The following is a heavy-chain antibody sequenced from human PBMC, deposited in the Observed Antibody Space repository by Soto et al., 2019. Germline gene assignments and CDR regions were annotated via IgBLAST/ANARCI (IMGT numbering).Heavy chain of an antibody. V-gene: IGHV3-23*01. Sequence: PGGPLLLSCPAAGVTFTSYGMGWVSQAPGKGLQWVSTIRGDGGQTHYPDSVKGRFSISRDNSKNTVYLQMDSLRAEDTAMYFCARDVGLDSDDFFAYWGQGTQVTVSS. CDR1: GVTFTSYG. CDR2: IRGDGGQT. D-gene: IGHD3-9*01. CDR3: ARDVGLDSDDFFAY. J-gene: IGHJ4*02.